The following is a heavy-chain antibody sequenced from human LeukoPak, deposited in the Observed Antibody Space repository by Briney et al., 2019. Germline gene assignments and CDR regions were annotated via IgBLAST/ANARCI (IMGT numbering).Heavy chain of an antibody. V-gene: IGHV3-21*01. Sequence: GGSLRLSCEGSAFIFSGHWMNWVRQTPGKGLEWVSSISSSSSYIYYADSVKGRFTISRDNVKNSLYLQMNSLRAEDTAVYYCARDDRYCSSTSCQPSLYGMDVWGQGTTVTVSS. CDR3: ARDDRYCSSTSCQPSLYGMDV. CDR1: AFIFSGHW. D-gene: IGHD2-2*01. CDR2: ISSSSSYI. J-gene: IGHJ6*02.